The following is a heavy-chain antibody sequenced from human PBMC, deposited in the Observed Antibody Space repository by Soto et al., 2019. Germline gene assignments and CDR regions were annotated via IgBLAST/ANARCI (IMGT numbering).Heavy chain of an antibody. CDR1: GGTFSSYA. Sequence: QVQLVQSGAEVKKPGSSVKVSCKASGGTFSSYAISWVRQAPGQGLEWMGGSIPTFATANYAQKFQGRVTITADESTIIAYVELSSLRSHDTAVKYLARAASQWEPAPRYHYYGMDVCGQGTTVTVSS. V-gene: IGHV1-69*01. CDR3: ARAASQWEPAPRYHYYGMDV. CDR2: SIPTFATA. J-gene: IGHJ6*02. D-gene: IGHD1-26*01.